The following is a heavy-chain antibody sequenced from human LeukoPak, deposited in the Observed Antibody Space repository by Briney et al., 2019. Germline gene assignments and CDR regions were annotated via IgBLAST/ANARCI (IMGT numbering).Heavy chain of an antibody. V-gene: IGHV5-51*01. CDR3: ARRYCSGSSCYLFDY. CDR1: GYSFTSYW. D-gene: IGHD2-15*01. J-gene: IGHJ4*02. Sequence: GESLKISCKGSGYSFTSYWIGWVRQMPGKGLEWMGIIHPRDSDTRYSPSFQGQVTISADKSISTAYLQWSSLKASDTAMYYCARRYCSGSSCYLFDYWGQGTLVTVSS. CDR2: IHPRDSDT.